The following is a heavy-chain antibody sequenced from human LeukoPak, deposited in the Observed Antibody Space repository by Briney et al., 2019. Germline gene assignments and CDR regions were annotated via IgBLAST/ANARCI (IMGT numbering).Heavy chain of an antibody. D-gene: IGHD2-2*01. CDR2: IYHSGST. CDR1: GGSISSGSYY. Sequence: SETLSLTCTVSGGSISSGSYYWGWIRQPPGKGLEWIGSIYHSGSTYYDPSLKSRVTISVDTSKNQFSLKLSSVTAADTAVYYCARTAAAYQLLYSDYWGQGTLVTVSS. V-gene: IGHV4-39*07. CDR3: ARTAAAYQLLYSDY. J-gene: IGHJ4*02.